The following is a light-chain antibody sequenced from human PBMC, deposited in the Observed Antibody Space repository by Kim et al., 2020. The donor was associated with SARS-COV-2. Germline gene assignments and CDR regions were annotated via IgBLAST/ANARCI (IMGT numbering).Light chain of an antibody. CDR1: QSVSSN. V-gene: IGKV3-15*01. J-gene: IGKJ2*01. Sequence: LAVSPGERATLSCRASQSVSSNLAWYQQKPGQAPRLLIYGASTRATGIPARFSGSGSGTEFTLTISSLQSEDFAVYYCQQYNNWPPFGQGTKLEI. CDR3: QQYNNWPP. CDR2: GAS.